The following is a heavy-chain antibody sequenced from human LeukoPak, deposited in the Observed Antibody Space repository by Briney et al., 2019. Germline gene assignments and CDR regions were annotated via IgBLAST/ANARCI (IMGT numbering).Heavy chain of an antibody. CDR2: ISRSGTTI. V-gene: IGHV3-11*01. D-gene: IGHD3-3*01. CDR3: ASGERSGYLG. Sequence: GGSLRLSCAASGFTVSSYYMSWVRQAPGKGLEWVSYISRSGTTIYYADSVKGRFTISRDNAKNSLYLQMNSLRAEDTAVYYCASGERSGYLGWGQGTLVTVSS. J-gene: IGHJ4*02. CDR1: GFTVSSYY.